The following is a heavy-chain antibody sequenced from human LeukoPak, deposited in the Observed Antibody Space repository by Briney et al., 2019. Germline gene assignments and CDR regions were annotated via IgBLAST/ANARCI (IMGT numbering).Heavy chain of an antibody. D-gene: IGHD3-3*01. V-gene: IGHV1-24*01. CDR2: FDPEDGET. J-gene: IGHJ4*02. CDR1: GYTLTELS. Sequence: ASVKVSCKVSGYTLTELSMHWVRQAPGKGLEWMGVFDPEDGETIYAQKFQGRVTMTEDTSTDTAYMELSSLRSEDTAVYYCATVGGRRYDFWSGDTFDYWGQGTLVTVSS. CDR3: ATVGGRRYDFWSGDTFDY.